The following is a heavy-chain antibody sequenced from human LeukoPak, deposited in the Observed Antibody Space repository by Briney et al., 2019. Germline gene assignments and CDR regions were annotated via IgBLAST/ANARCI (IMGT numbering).Heavy chain of an antibody. D-gene: IGHD1-26*01. CDR2: IYHSGST. Sequence: SETLSLTCTVSGGSISSGGYYWSWIRQPPGKGLEWIGYIYHSGSTYYNPSLKSRVTISVDRSKNQFSLKLSSVTAADTAVYYCASVVGHGVGYFDYWGQGTLVTVSS. CDR3: ASVVGHGVGYFDY. J-gene: IGHJ4*02. CDR1: GGSISSGGYY. V-gene: IGHV4-30-2*01.